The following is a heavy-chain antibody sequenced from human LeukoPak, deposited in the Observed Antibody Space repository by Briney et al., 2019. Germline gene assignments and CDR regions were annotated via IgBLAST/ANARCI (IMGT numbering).Heavy chain of an antibody. CDR1: GFTFSSYA. CDR3: ARGSSSWYVRDDAFDI. CDR2: IYSGGST. V-gene: IGHV3-53*01. J-gene: IGHJ3*02. D-gene: IGHD6-13*01. Sequence: GGSLRLSCAASGFTFSSYAMSWVRQAPGKGLEWVSVIYSGGSTYYADSVKGRFTISRDNSKNTLYLQMNSLRAEDTAVYYCARGSSSWYVRDDAFDIWGQGTMVTVSS.